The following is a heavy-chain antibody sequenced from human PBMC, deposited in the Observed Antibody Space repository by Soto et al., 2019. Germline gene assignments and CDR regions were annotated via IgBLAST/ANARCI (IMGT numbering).Heavy chain of an antibody. CDR1: GFSLITNGMG. D-gene: IGHD3-9*01. J-gene: IGHJ4*02. CDR2: IYWDDDK. Sequence: QITLKESGPTLVKPTQTLTLTCTFSGFSLITNGMGVGWIRQPPGKALEWLALIYWDDDKRYSPSLKTRLTITKDTSKNQVVLTMTHMDPMDTATYYCARKYYNVLIGYYLFDYWGQGTLVTVSS. CDR3: ARKYYNVLIGYYLFDY. V-gene: IGHV2-5*02.